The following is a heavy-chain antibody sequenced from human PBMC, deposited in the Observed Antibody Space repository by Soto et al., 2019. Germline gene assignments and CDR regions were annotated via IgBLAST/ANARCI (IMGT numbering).Heavy chain of an antibody. J-gene: IGHJ3*02. Sequence: QVQLQESGPGLVKPSQTLSLTCTVSGGSISSGGYYWSWIRQHPGKGLEWIGYIYYSGSTYYNPSLKSRVTISVDTSKNQFSLKLSSVTAADTAVYYCARRVVVAATFAFDIWGQGTMVTVSS. D-gene: IGHD2-15*01. CDR2: IYYSGST. CDR1: GGSISSGGYY. CDR3: ARRVVVAATFAFDI. V-gene: IGHV4-31*03.